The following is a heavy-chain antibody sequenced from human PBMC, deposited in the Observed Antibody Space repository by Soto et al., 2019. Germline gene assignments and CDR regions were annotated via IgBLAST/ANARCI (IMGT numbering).Heavy chain of an antibody. CDR1: GDSIDRHY. D-gene: IGHD2-15*01. V-gene: IGHV4-4*07. CDR3: TRGRGLYSDNYFDP. J-gene: IGHJ5*02. CDR2: IYSSGNT. Sequence: PSETLSLTCTVSGDSIDRHYWTWIRQPAGKGPEWIGHIYSSGNTNYNPSLKSRVTMSLDTSGNQFSLSLRSVTAADTAIYYCTRGRGLYSDNYFDPWSPGTQVTVSS.